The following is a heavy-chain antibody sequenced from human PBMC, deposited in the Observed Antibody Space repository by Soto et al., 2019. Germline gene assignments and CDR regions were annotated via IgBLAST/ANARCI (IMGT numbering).Heavy chain of an antibody. D-gene: IGHD3-22*01. CDR2: IYYSGST. Sequence: QVQLQESGPGLVKPSQTLSLTCTVSGGSISSGGYYWRWIRPPPGKGLAWIGYIYYSGSTYYNPSLKSRVTKSVDTSKNQFSLKLSSVTAADTAVYYCARERGTYYYDSSGYYHVDYWGQGTLVTVSS. V-gene: IGHV4-31*03. J-gene: IGHJ4*02. CDR3: ARERGTYYYDSSGYYHVDY. CDR1: GGSISSGGYY.